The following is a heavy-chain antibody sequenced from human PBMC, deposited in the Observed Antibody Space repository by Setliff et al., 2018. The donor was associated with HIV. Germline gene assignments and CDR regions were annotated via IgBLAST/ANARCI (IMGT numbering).Heavy chain of an antibody. Sequence: GGSLRLSCAASGFTFSSYAMHWVRQAPGKGLEWVAVISYDGSNKYYADSVKGRFTISRDNAKNSLYLQMNSLRAEDTAVYYCARSRAAGFDYWGQGTLVTVSS. V-gene: IGHV3-30*04. CDR1: GFTFSSYA. CDR3: ARSRAAGFDY. D-gene: IGHD6-13*01. CDR2: ISYDGSNK. J-gene: IGHJ4*02.